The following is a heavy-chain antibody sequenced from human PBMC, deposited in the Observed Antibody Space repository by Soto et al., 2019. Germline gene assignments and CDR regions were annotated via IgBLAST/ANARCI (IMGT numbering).Heavy chain of an antibody. CDR1: GYIFTSYD. CDR3: ARDKRSYPGNFEY. V-gene: IGHV1-18*01. Sequence: QVQLVQSGAEVKKSGASVKVSCKASGYIFTSYDVSWVRQAPGQGLEWMGWISTYNGYTEYAQRFQGRVTLTTDTSTSTAYMELSGLRTVDTAIYYCARDKRSYPGNFEYWGQGTLVTVSS. CDR2: ISTYNGYT. D-gene: IGHD1-26*01. J-gene: IGHJ4*02.